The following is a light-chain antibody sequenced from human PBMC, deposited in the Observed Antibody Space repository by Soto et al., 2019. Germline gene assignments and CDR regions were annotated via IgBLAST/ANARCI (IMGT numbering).Light chain of an antibody. CDR3: SSYTSSSTLIV. V-gene: IGLV2-14*01. J-gene: IGLJ1*01. CDR1: SSDVGGYNY. Sequence: QSVLTQPASVSGSPGQSITISCTGTSSDVGGYNYVSWYQQHPGKAPKLMIYDVSNRPSGVSNRFSGSKSGNTASLTISVLQAEDEADYYCSSYTSSSTLIVFGTGT. CDR2: DVS.